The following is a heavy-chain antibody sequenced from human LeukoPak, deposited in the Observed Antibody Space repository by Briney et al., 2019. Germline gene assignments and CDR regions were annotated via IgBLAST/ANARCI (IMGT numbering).Heavy chain of an antibody. CDR3: ARDSRYCNSISCYGRPGYYGLDV. D-gene: IGHD2-2*01. Sequence: SETLSLTWTVPGXSISSYYGSWIRQPPGNGLEWIGYIYYSGITNYNPSLKSRVTMSVDTSMNQFSLNLSSVTAADTAVYYCARDSRYCNSISCYGRPGYYGLDVWGQGTTVTVSS. CDR2: IYYSGIT. V-gene: IGHV4-59*01. J-gene: IGHJ6*02. CDR1: GXSISSYY.